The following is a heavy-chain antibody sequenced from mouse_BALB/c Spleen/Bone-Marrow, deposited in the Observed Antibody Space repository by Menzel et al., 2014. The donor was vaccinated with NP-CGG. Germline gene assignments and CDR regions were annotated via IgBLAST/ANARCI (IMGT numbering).Heavy chain of an antibody. CDR1: GSTFRSYD. J-gene: IGHJ3*01. CDR2: IYPGDGST. CDR3: ARSGDSSGYGFAY. D-gene: IGHD3-2*01. V-gene: IGHV1S56*01. Sequence: VQLQESGPELVKPGALVKISCKASGSTFRSYDINWVKQRPGQGLEWIGWIYPGDGSTKYNEKFKGKATLTADKSSSTAYMQLSSLTSDNSAVYFCARSGDSSGYGFAYWGQGTLVTASA.